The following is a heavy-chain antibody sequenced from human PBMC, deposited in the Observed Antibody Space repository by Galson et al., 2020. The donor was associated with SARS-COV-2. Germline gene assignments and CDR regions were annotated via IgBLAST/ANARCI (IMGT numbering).Heavy chain of an antibody. CDR3: VRPKGGSYYYFDY. J-gene: IGHJ4*02. Sequence: GGSLRLSCAASGFTFSSYAMHWVRQAPGKGLEWVAVISYDGSNKYYADSVKGRFTISRDNSKNTLYLQMNSLRAEDTAVYYCVRPKGGSYYYFDYWGQGTLVTVSS. D-gene: IGHD1-26*01. CDR1: GFTFSSYA. V-gene: IGHV3-30*04. CDR2: ISYDGSNK.